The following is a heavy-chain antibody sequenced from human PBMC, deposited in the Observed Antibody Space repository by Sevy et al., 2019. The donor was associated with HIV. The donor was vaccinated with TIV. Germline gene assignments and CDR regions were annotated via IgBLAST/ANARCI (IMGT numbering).Heavy chain of an antibody. D-gene: IGHD6-19*01. V-gene: IGHV5-51*01. CDR3: ARRGASGGWYHFDY. CDR2: IYTTDSDA. J-gene: IGHJ4*02. CDR1: GYSFTSSW. Sequence: GESLKISCKASGYSFTSSWIDWVRQMPGKGLEWMGFIYTTDSDARSSPSFEGQVTISVDKSISTAYLQWRSLKASDTAMYYCARRGASGGWYHFDYWGQGTLVTVSS.